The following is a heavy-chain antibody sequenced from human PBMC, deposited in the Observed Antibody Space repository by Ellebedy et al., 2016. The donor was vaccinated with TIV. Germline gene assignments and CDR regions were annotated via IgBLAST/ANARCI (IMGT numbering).Heavy chain of an antibody. CDR2: IYYSGST. V-gene: IGHV4-61*08. CDR1: SGSIANAGYY. Sequence: SETLSLTCSVSSGSIANAGYYWSWIRQPPGKGLEWIGYIYYSGSTNYNPSLKSRVTISVDTSKNQFSLKLSSVTAADTAVYYCARVKGATTGRYYFDYWGQGTLVTVSS. D-gene: IGHD1-26*01. CDR3: ARVKGATTGRYYFDY. J-gene: IGHJ4*02.